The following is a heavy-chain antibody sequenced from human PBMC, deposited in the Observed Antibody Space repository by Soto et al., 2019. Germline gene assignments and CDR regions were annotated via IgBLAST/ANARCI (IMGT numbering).Heavy chain of an antibody. CDR2: INPNSGVT. J-gene: IGHJ4*02. Sequence: ASAKVSCKASGYTFTGYYIHWVRQAPGQGLEWMGWINPNSGVTNYAQKFQGWVAMTRVTSISTAYMELSSLRSDDTAVYYCARASKSTTPDFDYWGQGTPVTVSS. CDR3: ARASKSTTPDFDY. D-gene: IGHD1-1*01. CDR1: GYTFTGYY. V-gene: IGHV1-2*04.